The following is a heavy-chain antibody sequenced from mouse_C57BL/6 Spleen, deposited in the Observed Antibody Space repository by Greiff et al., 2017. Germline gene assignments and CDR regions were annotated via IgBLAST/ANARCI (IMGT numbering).Heavy chain of an antibody. J-gene: IGHJ2*01. CDR3: TTDYGSSYGY. V-gene: IGHV14-4*01. D-gene: IGHD1-1*01. CDR2: IDPENGDT. CDR1: GFNIKDDY. Sequence: VQLKQSGAELVRPGASVKLSCTASGFNIKDDYMHWVKQRPEQGLEWIGWIDPENGDTEYASKFQGKATITADTSSNTAYLQLSILTSEDTAVYYCTTDYGSSYGYWGQGTTLTVSS.